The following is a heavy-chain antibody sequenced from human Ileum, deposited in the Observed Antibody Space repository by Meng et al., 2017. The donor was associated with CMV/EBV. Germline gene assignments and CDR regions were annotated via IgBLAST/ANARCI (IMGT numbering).Heavy chain of an antibody. CDR2: INPNNGGT. V-gene: IGHV1-2*02. D-gene: IGHD6-19*01. J-gene: IGHJ4*02. CDR3: ARGRTVAGTGPLGLMDY. CDR1: AYSFSENY. Sequence: QLHLWQCWADIRQPGACIKVSCQASAYSFSENYNHLVRQAPGQGPEWMRSINPNNGGTNFAQKFRGRVTLTRDTSISTAYMDLSSLRFDDTAVYYCARGRTVAGTGPLGLMDYWAQGTLVTVSS.